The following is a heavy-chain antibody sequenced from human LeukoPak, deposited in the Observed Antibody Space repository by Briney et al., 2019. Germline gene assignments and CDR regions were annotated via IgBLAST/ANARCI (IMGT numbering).Heavy chain of an antibody. CDR2: ISYDGSNK. CDR3: ARLGGSSFDY. D-gene: IGHD1-26*01. Sequence: PGGSLRLSCAASGFTFSSYAMHWVRQAPGKGLEWVAVISYDGSNKYYADSVKGRFTISRGNSKNTLYLQMNSLRDEDTAVYYCARLGGSSFDYWGQGTLVTVSS. J-gene: IGHJ4*02. V-gene: IGHV3-30-3*01. CDR1: GFTFSSYA.